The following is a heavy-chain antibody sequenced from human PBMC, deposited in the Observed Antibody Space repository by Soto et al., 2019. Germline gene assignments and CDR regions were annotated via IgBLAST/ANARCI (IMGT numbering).Heavy chain of an antibody. CDR2: ISGSGGST. V-gene: IGHV3-23*01. Sequence: EVQLLESGGGLVQPGGSLRLSCAASGFTFSSYAMSWVRQAPGKGLEWVSAISGSGGSTYYADSVKGRLTISRDNSKNTLYLQMNSLRAEDTAIYYCAKTKWWDSRGCRNGFDYWGQGTLVTVSS. D-gene: IGHD6-19*01. J-gene: IGHJ4*02. CDR3: AKTKWWDSRGCRNGFDY. CDR1: GFTFSSYA.